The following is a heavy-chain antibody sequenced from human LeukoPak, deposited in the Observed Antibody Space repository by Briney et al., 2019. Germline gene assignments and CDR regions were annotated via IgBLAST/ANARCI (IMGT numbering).Heavy chain of an antibody. CDR3: ARDQASSAYDFWSGYPYYYYMDV. Sequence: SETLSLTCTVSGGSISSYYWSWIRQPAGKGLEWIGRIYTSGSTNYNPSLKSRVTMSVDTSKNQFSLKLSSVTAADTAVYYCARDQASSAYDFWSGYPYYYYMDVWGKGTTVTVSS. J-gene: IGHJ6*03. V-gene: IGHV4-4*07. CDR1: GGSISSYY. CDR2: IYTSGST. D-gene: IGHD3-3*01.